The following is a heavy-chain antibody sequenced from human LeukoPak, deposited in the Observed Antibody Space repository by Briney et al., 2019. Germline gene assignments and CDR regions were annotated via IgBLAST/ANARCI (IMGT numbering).Heavy chain of an antibody. CDR2: IIPIFGTA. D-gene: IGHD5-18*01. J-gene: IGHJ4*02. V-gene: IGHV1-69*05. CDR1: GGTFSSYA. CDR3: ASTTAMETHFDY. Sequence: SVKVSCKASGGTFSSYAISWVRQAPGQGLEWMGRIIPIFGTANYAQKFQGRVTITTDESTSTAYMEPSSLRSEDTAVYYCASTTAMETHFDYWGQGTLVTVSS.